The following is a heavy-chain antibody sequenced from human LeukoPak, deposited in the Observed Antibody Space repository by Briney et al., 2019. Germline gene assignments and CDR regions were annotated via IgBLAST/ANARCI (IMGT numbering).Heavy chain of an antibody. J-gene: IGHJ4*02. Sequence: GRSLRLSCAASAFIFSTYAMHWVRQAPRKGLEWVAVISYDGSNKYYADSVKGRFTISRDNSKNTLYLQMNSLRAEDTAVYYCARDNNADYWGQGTLVSVSS. D-gene: IGHD2-8*01. CDR1: AFIFSTYA. CDR2: ISYDGSNK. CDR3: ARDNNADY. V-gene: IGHV3-30-3*01.